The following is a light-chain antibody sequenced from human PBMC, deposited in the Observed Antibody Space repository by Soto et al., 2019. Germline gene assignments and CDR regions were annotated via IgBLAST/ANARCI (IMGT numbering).Light chain of an antibody. CDR1: QSLLHTNTYNF. CDR3: MQALQTPFT. Sequence: EIVMTQSPLSLPVTPGEPASISCRSNQSLLHTNTYNFLDWYVQKPGQSPQVLIYLASNRASGVPDRISGSGSGTDYTLKISRVEAEDVGIYYCMQALQTPFTFGHGTKLEIK. V-gene: IGKV2-28*01. CDR2: LAS. J-gene: IGKJ2*01.